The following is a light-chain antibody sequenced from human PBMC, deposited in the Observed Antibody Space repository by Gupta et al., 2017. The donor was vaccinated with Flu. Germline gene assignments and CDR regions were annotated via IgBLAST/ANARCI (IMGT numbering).Light chain of an antibody. CDR2: QDT. Sequence: SYALTQPPPVSVSPGQTASIPCSGDKLGDKYACWYQQKPGQSPVLVIYQDTKRPSGIPERFSGSNSGNTATLTISGTEAMDEADYYCQAWDSSTVLFGGGTKLTVL. CDR1: KLGDKY. CDR3: QAWDSSTVL. V-gene: IGLV3-1*01. J-gene: IGLJ2*01.